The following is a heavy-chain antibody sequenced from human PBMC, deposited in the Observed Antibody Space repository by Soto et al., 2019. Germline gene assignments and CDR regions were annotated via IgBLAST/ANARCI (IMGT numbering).Heavy chain of an antibody. CDR2: IHGGGST. J-gene: IGHJ4*01. D-gene: IGHD6-13*01. CDR1: DGSLSSGGYY. V-gene: IGHV4-31*03. Sequence: SETLSLTCSVSDGSLSSGGYYWSWIRQPPGKGLEWIGFIHGGGSTLYSPSLKSRLAISIETSERQFSLKLSSVTAADTAVYYCVRGKDKDDSSFWFYWGQGTPVTVSS. CDR3: VRGKDKDDSSFWFY.